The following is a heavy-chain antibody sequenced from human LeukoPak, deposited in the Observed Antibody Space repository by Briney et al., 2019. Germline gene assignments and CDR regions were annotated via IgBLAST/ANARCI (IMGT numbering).Heavy chain of an antibody. Sequence: SETLSLTCTVSGGSISSYYWSWIRQPPGKGLEWIGYIYYGGSTNYNPSLKSRVTISVDTSKNQFSLKLSSVTAADTAVYYCAREWESWFDPWGQGTLVTVSS. CDR1: GGSISSYY. CDR2: IYYGGST. V-gene: IGHV4-59*01. CDR3: AREWESWFDP. D-gene: IGHD1-26*01. J-gene: IGHJ5*02.